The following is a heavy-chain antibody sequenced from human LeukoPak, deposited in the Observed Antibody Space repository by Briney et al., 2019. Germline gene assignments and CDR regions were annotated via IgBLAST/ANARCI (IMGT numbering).Heavy chain of an antibody. CDR2: IYYSGST. CDR1: GGSISSSSYY. Sequence: PSETLSLTCTVSGGSISSSSYYWGWIRQPPGKGLEWIGSIYYSGSTYYNPSLKSRVTISVDTSKNQFSLKLSSVTAADTAVYYCARIVGRRWLQLRGYYFDYWGQGTLVTVSS. V-gene: IGHV4-39*07. J-gene: IGHJ4*02. CDR3: ARIVGRRWLQLRGYYFDY. D-gene: IGHD5-24*01.